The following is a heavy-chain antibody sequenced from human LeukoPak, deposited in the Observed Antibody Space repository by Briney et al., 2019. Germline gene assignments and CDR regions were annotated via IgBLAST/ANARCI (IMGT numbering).Heavy chain of an antibody. J-gene: IGHJ5*02. D-gene: IGHD3-10*01. Sequence: ASVKVSCKASGYTFTSYDINWVRQATGQGLEWMGWMNPNSGNTGYAQKFQGRVTMTRNTSISTAYMELSSLRSEDTAVYYCARVRAMVRVVIFSWFDPWGQGALVTVSS. CDR1: GYTFTSYD. CDR3: ARVRAMVRVVIFSWFDP. CDR2: MNPNSGNT. V-gene: IGHV1-8*01.